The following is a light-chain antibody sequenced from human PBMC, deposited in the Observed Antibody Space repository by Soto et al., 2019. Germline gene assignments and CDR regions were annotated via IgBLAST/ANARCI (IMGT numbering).Light chain of an antibody. CDR2: GAS. Sequence: EIVMTQSPSTLSGSPGERATLSWRASQSVSSNLAWYQQKSGQAPRLLIYGASSRATGIPARFSGSGYGTEFNLTITSLQSEDFAVYYCHQYNGWPRTFGQGTKVDIK. CDR3: HQYNGWPRT. CDR1: QSVSSN. J-gene: IGKJ1*01. V-gene: IGKV3-15*01.